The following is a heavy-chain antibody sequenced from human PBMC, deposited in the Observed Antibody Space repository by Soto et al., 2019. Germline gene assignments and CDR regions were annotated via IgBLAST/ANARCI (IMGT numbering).Heavy chain of an antibody. CDR1: GFTFNNYW. D-gene: IGHD3-10*01. Sequence: EVQLVESGGGLVQPGGSLRLSCAASGFTFNNYWIHWVRQAPGKGPMWVSRINGDGTTTNYADSVKGRFAISRDNAKNTVYLRMNSLRAEDTALYYRARGVRGHYGKDVWGQGTTVTVSS. CDR3: ARGVRGHYGKDV. V-gene: IGHV3-74*01. J-gene: IGHJ6*02. CDR2: INGDGTTT.